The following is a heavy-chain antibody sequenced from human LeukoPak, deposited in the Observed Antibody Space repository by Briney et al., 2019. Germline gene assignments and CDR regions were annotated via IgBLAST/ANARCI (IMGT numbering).Heavy chain of an antibody. CDR3: AREWQYYPFEY. CDR2: IYHSGNT. V-gene: IGHV4-38-2*02. D-gene: IGHD2/OR15-2a*01. Sequence: SETLSLTCTVSGYSIGSGYHWGWIRQPPGKGLEWIGSIYHSGNTYYNPSLKSRVTISVDTSKNQFSLNLSSVTAADTAVYYCAREWQYYPFEYWGQGTLVTVSS. CDR1: GYSIGSGYH. J-gene: IGHJ4*02.